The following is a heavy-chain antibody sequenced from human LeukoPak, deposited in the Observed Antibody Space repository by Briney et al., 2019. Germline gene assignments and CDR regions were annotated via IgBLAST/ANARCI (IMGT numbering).Heavy chain of an antibody. V-gene: IGHV4-39*01. J-gene: IGHJ3*02. CDR1: GRPISSRSYY. CDR2: INHSGST. Sequence: PSETLSLTCTVSGRPISSRSYYWGWSRQPPGKGLEWIGEINHSGSTNYHPSLKSRVTISVDTSKNQFSLKLSSVTAADTAVYYCARHGPRKGGSSGWYSIWGQGTMVTVSS. CDR3: ARHGPRKGGSSGWYSI. D-gene: IGHD6-19*01.